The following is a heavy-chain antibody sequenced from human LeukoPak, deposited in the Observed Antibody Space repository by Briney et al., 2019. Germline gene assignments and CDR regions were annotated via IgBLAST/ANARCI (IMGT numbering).Heavy chain of an antibody. CDR1: GDSVSSNSAA. D-gene: IGHD6-19*01. CDR3: XRGGGSSGWYRKVSYYFDY. V-gene: IGHV6-1*01. J-gene: IGHJ4*02. Sequence: SQTLSLTCAISGDSVSSNSAAWNWIRQSPSRGLEWLGRTYYRSKWYNDYAVSVKSRITINPDTSKNQFSLQLNSVTPEDTAVXXXXRGGGSSGWYRKVSYYFDYWGQGTLVTVSS. CDR2: TYYRSKWYN.